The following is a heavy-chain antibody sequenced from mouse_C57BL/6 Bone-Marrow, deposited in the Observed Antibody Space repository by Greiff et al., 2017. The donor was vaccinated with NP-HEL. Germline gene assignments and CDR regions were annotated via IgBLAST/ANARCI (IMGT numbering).Heavy chain of an antibody. V-gene: IGHV1-69*01. CDR3: AREDYYGSSYTWFAY. CDR1: GYTFTSYW. D-gene: IGHD1-1*01. J-gene: IGHJ3*01. CDR2: IDPSDSYT. Sequence: VQLKQSGAELVMPGASVKLSCKASGYTFTSYWMHWVKQRPGQGLEWIGEIDPSDSYTNYNQKFKGKSTLTVDKSSSTAYMQLSSLTSEDSAVYYCAREDYYGSSYTWFAYWGQGTLVTVSA.